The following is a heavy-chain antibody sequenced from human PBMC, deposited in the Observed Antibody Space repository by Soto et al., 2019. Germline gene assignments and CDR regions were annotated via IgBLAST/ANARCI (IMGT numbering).Heavy chain of an antibody. V-gene: IGHV3-74*01. CDR3: ARETYRGFYFDY. J-gene: IGHJ4*02. CDR1: GFTFTDYW. D-gene: IGHD4-4*01. CDR2: INSDGSRT. Sequence: GGSLRLSCAASGFTFTDYWTHWVRQAPGKGLVWVSRINSDGSRTSYADPVTGRFTISRDNAKNTLYLQMNSLRVEDTALYYCARETYRGFYFDYWGQGTLVTFSS.